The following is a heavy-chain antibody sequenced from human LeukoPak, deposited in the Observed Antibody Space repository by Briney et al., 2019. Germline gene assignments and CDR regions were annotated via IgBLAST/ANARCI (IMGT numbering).Heavy chain of an antibody. CDR2: INWNGGST. J-gene: IGHJ4*02. D-gene: IGHD1-26*01. CDR1: GFTFSSYE. V-gene: IGHV3-20*04. Sequence: GGSLRLSCAASGFTFSSYEMNWVRQAPGKGLEWVSGINWNGGSTGYADSVKGRFTISRDNAKNSLYLQMNSLRAEDTAVYYCARVSIVGATLFDYWGQGTLVTVSS. CDR3: ARVSIVGATLFDY.